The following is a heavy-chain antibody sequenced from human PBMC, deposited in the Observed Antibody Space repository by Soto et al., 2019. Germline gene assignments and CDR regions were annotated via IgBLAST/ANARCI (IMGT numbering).Heavy chain of an antibody. Sequence: SETLSLTCTVSGGSISSSSYYWGWIRQPPGKGLEWIGSIYYSGSTYYNPSLKSRVTISVDTSKNQFSLKLRSVTAADTAVYYCARHHWLLYYFDYWGQGTLVTVSS. CDR3: ARHHWLLYYFDY. CDR2: IYYSGST. CDR1: GGSISSSSYY. J-gene: IGHJ4*02. D-gene: IGHD3-9*01. V-gene: IGHV4-39*01.